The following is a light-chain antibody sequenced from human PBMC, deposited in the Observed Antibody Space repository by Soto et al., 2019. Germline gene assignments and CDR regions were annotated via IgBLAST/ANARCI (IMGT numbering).Light chain of an antibody. Sequence: QSGPTHPPSAAGSPGQSVTIACTGTSTDVGGYNYVSWYQQYPGKAPKLMIYEVSKRPSGVPDRFSGSKSGNTASLAVSGLQAEDEAAYYCSSSGGRYNYVFGTGTKVTV. CDR2: EVS. CDR1: STDVGGYNY. J-gene: IGLJ1*01. CDR3: SSSGGRYNYV. V-gene: IGLV2-8*01.